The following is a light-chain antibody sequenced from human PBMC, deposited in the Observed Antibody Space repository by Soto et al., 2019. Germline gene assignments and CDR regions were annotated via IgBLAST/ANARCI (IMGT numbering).Light chain of an antibody. CDR1: ESISSW. Sequence: DIQMTQSPSTLSASVGDRVTITCRASESISSWSAWYQQKPGKAPKLLIYDASNLETGVPSRFSGSGSGTDFTFTISSLQPEDIATYYCQQYDNLPITFGQGTRLEIK. CDR2: DAS. CDR3: QQYDNLPIT. V-gene: IGKV1-33*01. J-gene: IGKJ5*01.